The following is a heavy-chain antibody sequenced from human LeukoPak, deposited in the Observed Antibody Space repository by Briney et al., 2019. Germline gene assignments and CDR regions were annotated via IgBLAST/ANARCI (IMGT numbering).Heavy chain of an antibody. CDR3: ARGLRGIAVAGRGHTREGFDY. J-gene: IGHJ4*02. Sequence: ASVKVSCTASGYTFTSYDINWVRQATGQGLEWMGWMNPNSGNTGYAQKFRGRVTWTRNTSISTAYMELSSLRSEDTAVYYCARGLRGIAVAGRGHTREGFDYWGQGTLVTVSS. CDR1: GYTFTSYD. V-gene: IGHV1-8*01. CDR2: MNPNSGNT. D-gene: IGHD6-19*01.